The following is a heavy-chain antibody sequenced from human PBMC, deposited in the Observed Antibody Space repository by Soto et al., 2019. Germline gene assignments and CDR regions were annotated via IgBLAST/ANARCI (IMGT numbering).Heavy chain of an antibody. CDR3: ARADRTLVTSYSLDV. CDR1: DGSSCGYY. Sequence: EPMSHTHPVEDGSSCGYYWTWKSKTPGKGLEWIGEINHSGTINFNPSLKSRLTISLDTSKKHFSLKLSSVTDADTAAYYCARADRTLVTSYSLDVWGQGTTVTVSS. CDR2: INHSGTI. D-gene: IGHD2-21*02. V-gene: IGHV4-34*01. J-gene: IGHJ6*02.